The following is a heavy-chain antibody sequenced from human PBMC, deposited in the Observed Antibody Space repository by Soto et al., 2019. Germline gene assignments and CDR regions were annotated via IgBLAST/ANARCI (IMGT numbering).Heavy chain of an antibody. CDR2: ILSDGSNK. J-gene: IGHJ6*02. CDR1: GFTFSSYA. CDR3: ARDVFNEDV. Sequence: QVQLVESGGGVVQPGRSLRLSCAASGFTFSSYAMHWVRQAPGKGLEWVAVILSDGSNKWYVDFLKGRFTISSDNSKNTTELKMNSLSAEATAVYSCARDVFNEDVWGQGATVTVSS. V-gene: IGHV3-30-3*01. D-gene: IGHD2-8*01.